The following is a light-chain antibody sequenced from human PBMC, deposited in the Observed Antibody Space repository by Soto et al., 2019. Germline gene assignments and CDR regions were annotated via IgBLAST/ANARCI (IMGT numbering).Light chain of an antibody. CDR1: QSICNN. V-gene: IGKV3-15*01. Sequence: EIVMTQSPVTLSVSPGETATLSCRASQSICNNLAWYQVKPGQAPRLLIYGASTIPTGIPVRFSGSGSGTDFSLSITGLQSEDFAVYYCQHYHRFLSFGAGTKVDIK. J-gene: IGKJ3*01. CDR3: QHYHRFLS. CDR2: GAS.